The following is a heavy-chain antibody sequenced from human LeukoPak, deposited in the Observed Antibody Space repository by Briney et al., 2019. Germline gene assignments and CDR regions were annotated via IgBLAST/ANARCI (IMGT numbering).Heavy chain of an antibody. CDR1: GFIFSTYA. Sequence: AGGSLRLSCAAYGFIFSTYAMSWVRQAPGKGLECVSIISDGGDSTYYADSVKGRFTISRDNSKNTVVLQMNSLRAEDTAVYYCAKGGYGSGSSFNYYNGMDVWGQGTTVTVSS. V-gene: IGHV3-23*01. J-gene: IGHJ6*02. D-gene: IGHD3-10*01. CDR2: ISDGGDST. CDR3: AKGGYGSGSSFNYYNGMDV.